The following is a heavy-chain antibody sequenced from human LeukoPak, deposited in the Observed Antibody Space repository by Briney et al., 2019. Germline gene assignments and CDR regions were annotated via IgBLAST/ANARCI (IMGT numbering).Heavy chain of an antibody. J-gene: IGHJ4*02. CDR2: IKQDGSEK. Sequence: GGSLRLSCAASGFTFSSYWMSWVRQAPGKGLEWVANIKQDGSEKYYVDSVKGRFTISRDNAKNSLYLQMNSLRAEDTAVYYCAGVAFGELLSFDYWGQGTLVTVSS. CDR1: GFTFSSYW. CDR3: AGVAFGELLSFDY. D-gene: IGHD3-10*01. V-gene: IGHV3-7*01.